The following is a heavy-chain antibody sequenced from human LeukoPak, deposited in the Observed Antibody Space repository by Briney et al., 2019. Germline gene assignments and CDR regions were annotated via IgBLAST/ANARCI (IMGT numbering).Heavy chain of an antibody. D-gene: IGHD5-12*01. Sequence: GGSLRLSCVASGFTFSNYWMTWVRQALGKGLEWVANIKEDGSEKYYVDSVKGRFTISRDNAKNSLSLQLNSLSAEDTALYYCARSRSGYYEDYWGQGTLVTVSS. J-gene: IGHJ4*02. CDR2: IKEDGSEK. CDR3: ARSRSGYYEDY. V-gene: IGHV3-7*01. CDR1: GFTFSNYW.